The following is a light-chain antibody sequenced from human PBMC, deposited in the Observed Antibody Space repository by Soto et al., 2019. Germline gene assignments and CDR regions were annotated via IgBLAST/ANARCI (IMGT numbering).Light chain of an antibody. V-gene: IGKV3-20*01. J-gene: IGKJ3*01. CDR3: HHYDNSPPFT. CDR1: PSVSSRY. CDR2: GAS. Sequence: EIVLTQSPGTLSLSPGERATLSCRASPSVSSRYLAWYQQTPGRAPRLLIYGASSRAIGIPDRFSGSGSGTDFTLTISRLEPEDFAVYYCHHYDNSPPFTFGPGTKVDIK.